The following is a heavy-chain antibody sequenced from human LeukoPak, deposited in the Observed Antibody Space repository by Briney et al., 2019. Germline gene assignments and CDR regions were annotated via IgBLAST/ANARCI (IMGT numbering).Heavy chain of an antibody. CDR1: GFTVSSNY. D-gene: IGHD1-26*01. Sequence: GGSLRLSCAASGFTVSSNYMSWVRQAPGKGLEWDSVIYSGGSTYYADSVKGRFTISRDNSKNTLYLQMSSLRAEDTAVYYCARTYLRYSGKTGIYFQHWGQGTLVTVSS. V-gene: IGHV3-53*01. J-gene: IGHJ1*01. CDR2: IYSGGST. CDR3: ARTYLRYSGKTGIYFQH.